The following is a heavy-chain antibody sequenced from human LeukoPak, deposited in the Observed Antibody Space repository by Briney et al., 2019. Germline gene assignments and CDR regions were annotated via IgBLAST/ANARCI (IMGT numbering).Heavy chain of an antibody. CDR1: GFTFSTHW. CDR2: IKQDGSEK. J-gene: IGHJ4*02. V-gene: IGHV3-7*01. CDR3: AREKHYYGSVVDY. D-gene: IGHD3-10*01. Sequence: GGSLRLSCAASGFTFSTHWMSWVRQAPGKGLEWVANIKQDGSEKYYVDSVKGRFTISRDNAKNSLYLQMNSLRVEDTAVYYCAREKHYYGSVVDYWGQGTLVTVSS.